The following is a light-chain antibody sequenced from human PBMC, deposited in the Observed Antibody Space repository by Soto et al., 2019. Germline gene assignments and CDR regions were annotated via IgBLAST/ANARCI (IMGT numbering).Light chain of an antibody. Sequence: QSALTQPPSASGSPGQSVTISCTGTSSDVGGYNYVSWYQHHPGKAPKLMIYEVTQRPSGVPDRFSGSKSDNTASLSVSGLQDEDEADYYCSSYAGRNTVVFGGGTKLTVL. CDR1: SSDVGGYNY. CDR3: SSYAGRNTVV. CDR2: EVT. V-gene: IGLV2-8*01. J-gene: IGLJ2*01.